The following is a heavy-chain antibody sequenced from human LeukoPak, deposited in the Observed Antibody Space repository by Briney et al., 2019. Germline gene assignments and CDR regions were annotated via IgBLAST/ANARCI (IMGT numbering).Heavy chain of an antibody. CDR3: VRDPGNWFDP. CDR2: TYFRSKWYN. D-gene: IGHD2-8*02. V-gene: IGHV6-1*01. Sequence: SQTLPLTCDISGDSVSSNSAAWNWIRQSPSRGLEWLGRTYFRSKWYNDYAPSVKSRIVVNPDTSKNHFSLQLNSVTPEDTAVYYCVRDPGNWFDPWGQGILVTVSP. CDR1: GDSVSSNSAA. J-gene: IGHJ5*02.